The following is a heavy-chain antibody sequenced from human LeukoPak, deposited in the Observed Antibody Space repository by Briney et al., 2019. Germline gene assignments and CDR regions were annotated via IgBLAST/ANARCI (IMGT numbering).Heavy chain of an antibody. CDR1: GYTFTSYG. Sequence: ASVKVSCKASGYTFTSYGISWVRQAPGQGLEWMGWISAYNGNTNYAQKLQGRVTMTTDTSTSTAYMELRSLRSDDTAVYYCARDNYDILTGYYTLYALHYYTLDYWGQGTLVTVSS. CDR2: ISAYNGNT. D-gene: IGHD3-9*01. J-gene: IGHJ4*02. V-gene: IGHV1-18*01. CDR3: ARDNYDILTGYYTLYALHYYTLDY.